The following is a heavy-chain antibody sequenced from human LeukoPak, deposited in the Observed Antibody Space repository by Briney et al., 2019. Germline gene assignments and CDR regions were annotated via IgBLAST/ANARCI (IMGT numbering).Heavy chain of an antibody. CDR2: FSAYNGNT. V-gene: IGHV1-18*01. Sequence: ASVKVSCTSSGYTFTSYGISWVRQAPGQGLEWMVWFSAYNGNTNYAQKLQGRVTMTTDTSTSTAYMELRSLRSDDTAVYYCARVARYYDRSFGNWYFDLWGRGTLVTVSS. CDR1: GYTFTSYG. CDR3: ARVARYYDRSFGNWYFDL. D-gene: IGHD3-22*01. J-gene: IGHJ2*01.